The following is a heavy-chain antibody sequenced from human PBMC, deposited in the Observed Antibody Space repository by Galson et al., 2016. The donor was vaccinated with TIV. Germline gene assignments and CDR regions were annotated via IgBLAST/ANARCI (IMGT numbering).Heavy chain of an antibody. Sequence: SVKVSCKASGDTFNSYGIAWVRRAPGQGLEWMGGIIPMIGTPKYAQKFQGRVTITADKSTSTAYMELSSLRSEDTARYYCARVVLEYSNYDGYYHGMDVWGQGTTVTVSS. CDR2: IIPMIGTP. J-gene: IGHJ6*02. CDR3: ARVVLEYSNYDGYYHGMDV. V-gene: IGHV1-69*06. D-gene: IGHD4-11*01. CDR1: GDTFNSYG.